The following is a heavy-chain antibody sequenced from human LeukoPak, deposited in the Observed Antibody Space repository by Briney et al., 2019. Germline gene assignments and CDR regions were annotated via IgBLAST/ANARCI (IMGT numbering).Heavy chain of an antibody. Sequence: ASVKVSCKASGYTFTSYGISWVRQAPGQGLEWMGWISAYNGNTNYAQKLQGRVTMTTDTSTSTAYMELRSLRSDDTAVYYCARDCQQLTYTNWFDPWGQGTLVTVSS. CDR2: ISAYNGNT. CDR3: ARDCQQLTYTNWFDP. J-gene: IGHJ5*02. D-gene: IGHD6-13*01. CDR1: GYTFTSYG. V-gene: IGHV1-18*01.